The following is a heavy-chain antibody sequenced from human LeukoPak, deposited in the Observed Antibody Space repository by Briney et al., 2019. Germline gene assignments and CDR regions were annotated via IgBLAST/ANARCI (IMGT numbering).Heavy chain of an antibody. V-gene: IGHV1-18*01. Sequence: ASVKVSSKASGYTFTSYGISWVRQAPGQGLEWMGWISAYNGNTNYAQKLQGRVTMTTDTSTSTAYMELRSLRSDDTAVYYCARDRPSGYSYGLGNWGWRYWGQGTLVTVSS. CDR1: GYTFTSYG. J-gene: IGHJ4*02. CDR2: ISAYNGNT. CDR3: ARDRPSGYSYGLGNWGWRY. D-gene: IGHD5-18*01.